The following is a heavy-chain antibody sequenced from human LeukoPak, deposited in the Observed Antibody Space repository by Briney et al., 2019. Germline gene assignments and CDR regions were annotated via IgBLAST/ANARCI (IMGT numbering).Heavy chain of an antibody. J-gene: IGHJ6*03. CDR1: GYSISSGYY. CDR3: ARRSGALIYYYYMDV. V-gene: IGHV4-38-2*02. Sequence: ASETLSLTCTVSGYSISSGYYWGWIRQPPGKGLEWIGSIYHSGSTYYNPSLKSRVTISVDTSKNQFSLKLSSVTAADTAVYYCARRSGALIYYYYMDVWGRGTTVTISS. CDR2: IYHSGST. D-gene: IGHD3-10*01.